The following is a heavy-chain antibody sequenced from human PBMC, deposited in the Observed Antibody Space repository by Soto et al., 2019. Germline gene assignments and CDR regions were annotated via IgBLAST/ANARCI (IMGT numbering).Heavy chain of an antibody. J-gene: IGHJ4*02. Sequence: HPGGSLRLSCAASGFTFSSSGMHWVRQAPGNGLEWVAVIWYDGSNKYYADSVKGGFTISRDNSKNTLYLQMNSLRAEDTAVYYCARDRRYYYDSSGINFDYWGQGTLVTVSS. CDR3: ARDRRYYYDSSGINFDY. CDR1: GFTFSSSG. D-gene: IGHD3-22*01. V-gene: IGHV3-33*01. CDR2: IWYDGSNK.